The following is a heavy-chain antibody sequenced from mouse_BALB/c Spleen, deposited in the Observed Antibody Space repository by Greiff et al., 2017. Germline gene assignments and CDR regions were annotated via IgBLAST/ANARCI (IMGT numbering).Heavy chain of an antibody. J-gene: IGHJ4*01. CDR3: ARPLYYRYDDYYAMDY. CDR1: GFNIKDTY. Sequence: VQLQQSGAELVKPGASVKLSCTASGFNIKDTYMHWVKQRPEQGLEWIGRIDPANGNTKYDPKFQGKATITADTSSNTAYLQLSSLTSEDTAVYYCARPLYYRYDDYYAMDYWGQGTSVTVSS. D-gene: IGHD2-14*01. CDR2: IDPANGNT. V-gene: IGHV14-3*02.